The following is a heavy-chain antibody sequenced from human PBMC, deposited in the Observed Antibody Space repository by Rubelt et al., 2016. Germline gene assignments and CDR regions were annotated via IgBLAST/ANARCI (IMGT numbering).Heavy chain of an antibody. V-gene: IGHV3-23*01. D-gene: IGHD2-2*01. Sequence: WVSAISGSGGSTYYADSVKGRFTISRDNAKNSLYLQMNSLRDEDTAVYYCATQGYCRSTSCYGAYWGQGTLVTVSS. CDR3: ATQGYCRSTSCYGAY. CDR2: ISGSGGST. J-gene: IGHJ4*02.